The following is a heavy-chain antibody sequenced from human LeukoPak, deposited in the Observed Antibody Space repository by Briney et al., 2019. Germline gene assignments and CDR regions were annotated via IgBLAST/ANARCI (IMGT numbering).Heavy chain of an antibody. Sequence: GGSLRLSCAASGFTVNSNYMRWVPQAPGKGLEWVSGIYSGGTTYYADSVKARFSISRDNSKNTLYLQMNSLRAEDTAVYYCARQRPFDYWGQGTLVTVSS. J-gene: IGHJ4*02. CDR3: ARQRPFDY. V-gene: IGHV3-53*01. CDR1: GFTVNSNY. CDR2: IYSGGTT.